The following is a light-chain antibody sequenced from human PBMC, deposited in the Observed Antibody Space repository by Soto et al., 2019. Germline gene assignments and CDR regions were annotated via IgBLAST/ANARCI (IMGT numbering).Light chain of an antibody. J-gene: IGKJ5*01. CDR3: QQYNNWPAIT. CDR1: QSVSGH. Sequence: EIVLTQSPATLSLSPGERATLSCRASQSVSGHLAWYQQKPGQAPRLIISGASTRATGIPATFSGSGSGTQFTLTISSLQSEDFAVYYCQQYNNWPAITFGQGTRLEIK. CDR2: GAS. V-gene: IGKV3D-15*01.